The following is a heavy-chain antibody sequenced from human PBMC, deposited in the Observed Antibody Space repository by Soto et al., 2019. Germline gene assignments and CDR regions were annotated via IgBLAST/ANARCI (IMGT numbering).Heavy chain of an antibody. Sequence: ASVKVSCKASGYTFTSYYMYWVRQAPGQGLEWMGIINPSGGSTSYAQKFQGRVTMTRDTSTSTVYMELSSLRSEDTAVYYCARVEMATSKGNAFDIWGQGTMVTVSS. D-gene: IGHD5-12*01. J-gene: IGHJ3*02. CDR2: INPSGGST. CDR1: GYTFTSYY. V-gene: IGHV1-46*01. CDR3: ARVEMATSKGNAFDI.